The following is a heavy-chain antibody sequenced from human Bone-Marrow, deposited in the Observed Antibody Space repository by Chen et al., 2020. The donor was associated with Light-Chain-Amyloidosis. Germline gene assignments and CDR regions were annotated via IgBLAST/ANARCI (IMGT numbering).Heavy chain of an antibody. V-gene: IGHV4-34*01. CDR2: INDSGTT. Sequence: QVQLQQWGAGLLKPSETLSLTCGVYGGSFSGSYLSWIRQPPGKGLEWIGEINDSGTTNYSPSLKNRFTISVDMSKNQFFRKLTSVTAADTAVYYCARDPPTTEGASDAFDIWGQGTMVTVSS. CDR3: ARDPPTTEGASDAFDI. CDR1: GGSFSGSY. J-gene: IGHJ3*02. D-gene: IGHD1-1*01.